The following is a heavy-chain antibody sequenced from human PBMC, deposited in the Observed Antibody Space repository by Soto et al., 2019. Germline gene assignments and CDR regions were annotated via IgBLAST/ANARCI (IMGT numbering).Heavy chain of an antibody. V-gene: IGHV1-3*01. CDR2: INPGNGNT. Sequence: GASVKGSCKASGYTFTSYGINWVRQAPGRGLEWMGWINPGNGNTKYSQQFQGRVIIDRDTSASTAYMELSSLRPEDTAVHYCARGGYFDSSNYLAYWGLGTMVTVSS. J-gene: IGHJ4*02. D-gene: IGHD3-22*01. CDR3: ARGGYFDSSNYLAY. CDR1: GYTFTSYG.